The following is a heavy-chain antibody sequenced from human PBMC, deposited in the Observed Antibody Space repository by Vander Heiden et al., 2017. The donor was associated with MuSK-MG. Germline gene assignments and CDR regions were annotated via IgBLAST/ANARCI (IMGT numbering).Heavy chain of an antibody. CDR2: IYHSGST. J-gene: IGHJ4*02. CDR3: ARLPGFSSSWYFDY. CDR1: GYSIGSGYY. V-gene: IGHV4-38-2*01. Sequence: QVQLQASGPGLVTPSETPSLTCAVSGYSIGSGYYWGWIRQPQGKGLEWIGSIYHSGSTYYNPSLKSRVTISVDTSKNQFSLKLSSVTAADTAVYYCARLPGFSSSWYFDYWGQGTLVTVSS. D-gene: IGHD6-13*01.